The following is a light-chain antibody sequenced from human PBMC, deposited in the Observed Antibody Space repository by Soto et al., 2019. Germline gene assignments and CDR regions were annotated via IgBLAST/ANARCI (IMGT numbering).Light chain of an antibody. Sequence: QSVLTQPPSASGTAGQRVTISCSGSSSNIGSTSVNWYQQLPGTAPKLLIYNDNQWPSGVPDRFSGSRSGTSASLAISGLQSEDEADYYCAAWDVSLNGFYVFGSGTKVTVL. CDR2: NDN. J-gene: IGLJ1*01. CDR1: SSNIGSTS. CDR3: AAWDVSLNGFYV. V-gene: IGLV1-44*01.